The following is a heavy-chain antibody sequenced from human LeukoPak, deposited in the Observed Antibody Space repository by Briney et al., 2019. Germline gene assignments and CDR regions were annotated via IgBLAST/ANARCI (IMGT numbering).Heavy chain of an antibody. J-gene: IGHJ3*02. CDR1: GGSISTYY. D-gene: IGHD6-13*01. CDR2: VYHSGTT. CDR3: AGRVAVVGIYGFDI. Sequence: SETLSLTCTVSGGSISTYYWSWIRQPPGKGLEWIGYVYHSGTTKYNPSLKSRVTISLDTSKNQFSLKLSSVTAADTAVYYCAGRVAVVGIYGFDIWGQGTMVTVSS. V-gene: IGHV4-59*01.